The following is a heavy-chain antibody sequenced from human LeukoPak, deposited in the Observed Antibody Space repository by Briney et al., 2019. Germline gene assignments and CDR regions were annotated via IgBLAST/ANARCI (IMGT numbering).Heavy chain of an antibody. CDR2: IYYSGTT. J-gene: IGHJ4*02. D-gene: IGHD1-26*01. CDR3: ARSESYAGFFDY. CDR1: GGSLSSYY. Sequence: SETLSLTCTVSGGSLSSYYWSWIRQPPGKGLEWIGYIYYSGTTNNNPPLKSRVTISVDTSKNQFSLKLSSVTAADTAVYYCARSESYAGFFDYWGQGTLVTVSS. V-gene: IGHV4-59*01.